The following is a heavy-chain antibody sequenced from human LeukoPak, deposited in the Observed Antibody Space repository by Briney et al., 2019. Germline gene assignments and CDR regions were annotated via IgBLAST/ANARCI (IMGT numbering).Heavy chain of an antibody. CDR2: IHYSGSA. CDR3: ARRRVRVAAARGYFDY. D-gene: IGHD6-13*01. CDR1: NGPTNTYQ. V-gene: IGHV4-59*12. Sequence: SETLSLTCTVSNGPTNTYQWTWIRQPPGRGLEWIGNIHYSGSANYNPSLKSRVTISVDTSKNQFSLKLSSVTAADTAVYYCARRRVRVAAARGYFDYWGQGTLVTVSS. J-gene: IGHJ4*02.